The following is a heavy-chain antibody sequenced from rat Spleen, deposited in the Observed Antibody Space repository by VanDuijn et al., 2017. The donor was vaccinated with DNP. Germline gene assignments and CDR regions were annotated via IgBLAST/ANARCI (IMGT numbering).Heavy chain of an antibody. V-gene: IGHV3-1*01. CDR3: AIQLGVFDY. J-gene: IGHJ2*01. Sequence: EVQLQESGPGLVKPSQSLSLTCSVTGYSITSNYWGWIRQFPGNKVEYIGHISYSGSTSYNPSLISRTSITRDTSKNQFFLQVNSVTPEDSATYYCAIQLGVFDYWGQGVMVTVSS. CDR2: ISYSGST. CDR1: GYSITSNY. D-gene: IGHD5-1*01.